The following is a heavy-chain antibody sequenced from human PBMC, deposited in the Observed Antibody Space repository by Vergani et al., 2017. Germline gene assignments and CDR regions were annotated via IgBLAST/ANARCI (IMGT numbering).Heavy chain of an antibody. D-gene: IGHD6-19*01. CDR1: GFTFSSYA. CDR2: ISGSGGST. CDR3: EVGEDGAVASVD. J-gene: IGHJ4*02. V-gene: IGHV3-23*01. Sequence: EVQLLESGGGLVQPGGSLRLSCAASGFTFSSYAMSWVRQAPGKGLEWVSVISGSGGSTYYADCVKGRFTISRDKYKNPLYLQMNRLRAEDTAVYYCEVGEDGAVASVDWGQGSLVTVSS.